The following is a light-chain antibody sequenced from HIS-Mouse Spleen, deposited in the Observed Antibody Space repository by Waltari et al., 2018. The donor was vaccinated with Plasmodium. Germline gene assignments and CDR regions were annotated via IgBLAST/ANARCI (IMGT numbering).Light chain of an antibody. V-gene: IGLV5-45*01. CDR1: SGINVGTYR. Sequence: ASPGASASLTCTLRSGINVGTYRIYWYQQKPGSPPQYLLRYKSDSDKQQGSGVPSRFSGSTAASANAGILLISGLQSEDEADYYCMIWHSSAWVFGGGTKLTVL. CDR2: YKSDSDK. CDR3: MIWHSSAWV. J-gene: IGLJ3*02.